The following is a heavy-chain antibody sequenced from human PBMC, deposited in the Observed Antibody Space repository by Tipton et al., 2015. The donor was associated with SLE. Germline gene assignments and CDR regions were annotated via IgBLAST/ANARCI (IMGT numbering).Heavy chain of an antibody. J-gene: IGHJ4*02. Sequence: SLRLSCAASGFTFRNYGMHWVRQAPGKGLEWLTFIQNDGSNKYYADSVKGRFTISRDNSKNTVSLQMNNLRAEDTAVYYCARDSYSSSSCDIWGQGTLVTVSS. V-gene: IGHV3-30*02. D-gene: IGHD6-6*01. CDR1: GFTFRNYG. CDR3: ARDSYSSSSCDI. CDR2: IQNDGSNK.